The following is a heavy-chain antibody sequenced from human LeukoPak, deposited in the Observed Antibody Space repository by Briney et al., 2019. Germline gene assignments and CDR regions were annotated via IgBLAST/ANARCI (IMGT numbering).Heavy chain of an antibody. CDR3: ARGRYSGTTYYFDY. V-gene: IGHV3-7*03. CDR1: GFTFGRYW. CDR2: IKLDGSEK. Sequence: TGGSLRLSCVASGFTFGRYWMSWVRQAPGKGLEWVANIKLDGSEKNYVDSVKGRFTISRDNAKNSLYLQMNSLRAEDTAMYYCARGRYSGTTYYFDYWGQGTLVTVSS. J-gene: IGHJ4*02. D-gene: IGHD5-12*01.